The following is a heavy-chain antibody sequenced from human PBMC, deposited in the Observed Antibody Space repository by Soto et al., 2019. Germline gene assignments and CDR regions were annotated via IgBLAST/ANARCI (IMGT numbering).Heavy chain of an antibody. CDR3: ARDLKANVATMANWFDP. D-gene: IGHD5-12*01. CDR2: ISAYNGNT. J-gene: IGHJ5*02. V-gene: IGHV1-18*01. Sequence: QVQLVQSGAEVKKPGASVKVSCKASGYTFTSYGISWVRQAPGQGLEWMGWISAYNGNTNYAQKLQGRVTMTTDTSTSTAYMELRSVRSDDTAVYYCARDLKANVATMANWFDPWGQGTLVTVSS. CDR1: GYTFTSYG.